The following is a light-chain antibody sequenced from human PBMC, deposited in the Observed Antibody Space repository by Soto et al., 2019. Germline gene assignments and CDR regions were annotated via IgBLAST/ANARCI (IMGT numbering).Light chain of an antibody. Sequence: QLVLTQPPSASGSPGQSVAISRTGTSSDIGGYNFVSWYQQHPGKAPKLMIYDVTKRPSGVPDRFSGSKSGNTATLIVSGLQAEDEADYYCSSHGGSNNPYVFGPGTKVTVL. V-gene: IGLV2-8*01. CDR3: SSHGGSNNPYV. CDR2: DVT. J-gene: IGLJ1*01. CDR1: SSDIGGYNF.